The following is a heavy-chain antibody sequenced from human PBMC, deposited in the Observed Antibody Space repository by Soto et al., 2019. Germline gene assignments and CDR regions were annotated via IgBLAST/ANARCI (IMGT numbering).Heavy chain of an antibody. CDR3: ASAGRYCSSTSCHYYYGMDV. Sequence: SLRLSCAASGFTFSRYGMHGVRQAPGKGLEWVAVIWYDGSNKYYADSVKGRFTISRDNSKNTLYLQMNSLRAEDTAVYYCASAGRYCSSTSCHYYYGMDVWGQGTTVTVS. CDR1: GFTFSRYG. V-gene: IGHV3-33*01. D-gene: IGHD2-2*01. CDR2: IWYDGSNK. J-gene: IGHJ6*02.